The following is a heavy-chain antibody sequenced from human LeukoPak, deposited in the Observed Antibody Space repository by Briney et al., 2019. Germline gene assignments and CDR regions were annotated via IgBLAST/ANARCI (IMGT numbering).Heavy chain of an antibody. V-gene: IGHV4-34*01. CDR1: GGSFSGYY. D-gene: IGHD2-8*01. Sequence: SETLSLTCAVYGGSFSGYYWSWIRQPPGKGLEWIGEINHSGSTNYNPSLKSRVTISVDTSKNQFSLKLSSVTAADTAVYYCARDERFSSLPNWGQGTLVTVSS. CDR3: ARDERFSSLPN. CDR2: INHSGST. J-gene: IGHJ4*02.